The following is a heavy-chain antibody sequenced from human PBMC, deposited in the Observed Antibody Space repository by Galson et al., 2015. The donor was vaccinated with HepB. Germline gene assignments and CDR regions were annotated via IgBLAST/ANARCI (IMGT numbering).Heavy chain of an antibody. Sequence: SLRLSCAASGFTFSSHEMNWVRQSPVKGLEWVSYIDRSGSTIYYTDSVKGRFTISRDNAKNSLYLQMNSLRVEDTAVYYCVRSARTGPWDFDYWGQGTPVSVSS. J-gene: IGHJ4*02. V-gene: IGHV3-48*03. CDR1: GFTFSSHE. D-gene: IGHD1-1*01. CDR2: IDRSGSTI. CDR3: VRSARTGPWDFDY.